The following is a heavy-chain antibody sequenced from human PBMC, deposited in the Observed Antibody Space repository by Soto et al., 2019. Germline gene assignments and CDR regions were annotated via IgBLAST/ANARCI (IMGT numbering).Heavy chain of an antibody. V-gene: IGHV3-23*01. CDR3: AKDLISSWLPQGWFDP. J-gene: IGHJ5*02. CDR2: ISGSGGST. Sequence: GGSLRLSCAASGFTFSSYAMSWVRQAPGKGLEWVSAISGSGGSTYYADSVKGRFTISRDNSKNTLYLQMNSLRAEDTAVYYCAKDLISSWLPQGWFDPWGQGTLVTVS. D-gene: IGHD6-19*01. CDR1: GFTFSSYA.